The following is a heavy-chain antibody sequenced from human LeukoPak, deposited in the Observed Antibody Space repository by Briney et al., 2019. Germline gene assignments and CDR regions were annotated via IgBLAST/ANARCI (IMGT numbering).Heavy chain of an antibody. D-gene: IGHD3-10*01. CDR1: GYTFTSYA. J-gene: IGHJ6*02. Sequence: ASVKVSCKASGYTFTSYAMNWVRQAPGQGLEWMGWINTNTGNPTYAQGFTGRFVFSLDTSVSTAYLQISSLKAEDTAVYHCARTDITMVRGVIINDYYGMDVWGQGTTVTVSS. CDR2: INTNTGNP. V-gene: IGHV7-4-1*02. CDR3: ARTDITMVRGVIINDYYGMDV.